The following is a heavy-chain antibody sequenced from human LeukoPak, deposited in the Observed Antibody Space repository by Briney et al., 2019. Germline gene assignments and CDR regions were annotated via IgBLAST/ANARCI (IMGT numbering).Heavy chain of an antibody. CDR3: ARAPSEIGGYYPEYFRH. Sequence: GGSLRLSCAASGFTFSTYWMHWVRQAPGKGLVWVSRIKSDGSTNYADSVKGRFTISRDNAKNTVSLQMNSLRPEDTGVYYCARAPSEIGGYYPEYFRHWGQGTLVTVSP. CDR2: IKSDGST. J-gene: IGHJ1*01. D-gene: IGHD3-22*01. CDR1: GFTFSTYW. V-gene: IGHV3-74*01.